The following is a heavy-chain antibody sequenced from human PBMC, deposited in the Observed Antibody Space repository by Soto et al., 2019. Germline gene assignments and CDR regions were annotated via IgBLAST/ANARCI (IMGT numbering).Heavy chain of an antibody. Sequence: GGSLRLSCAASGFTFSNYGMHWVRQAPGKGLEWVAVISYDGSNKYYADSVKGRFTISRDNSENTLYLQMNSLRAEDSAVYHCATEKRIVTTITYFDFWGQGTLVTVSS. CDR1: GFTFSNYG. CDR3: ATEKRIVTTITYFDF. J-gene: IGHJ4*02. V-gene: IGHV3-30*03. D-gene: IGHD5-12*01. CDR2: ISYDGSNK.